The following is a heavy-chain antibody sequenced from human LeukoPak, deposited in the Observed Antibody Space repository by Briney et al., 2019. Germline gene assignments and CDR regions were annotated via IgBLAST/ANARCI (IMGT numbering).Heavy chain of an antibody. Sequence: PGGSLRLSCAASGSTFSSYAMSWVRQAPGKGLEWVSAISGSGGSTYYADSVKGRFTISRDNSKNTLYLQMNSLRAEDTAVYYCATQAYSSGWYGISAYYYYYYYMDVWGKGTTVTVSS. CDR3: ATQAYSSGWYGISAYYYYYYYMDV. J-gene: IGHJ6*03. D-gene: IGHD6-19*01. CDR1: GSTFSSYA. V-gene: IGHV3-23*01. CDR2: ISGSGGST.